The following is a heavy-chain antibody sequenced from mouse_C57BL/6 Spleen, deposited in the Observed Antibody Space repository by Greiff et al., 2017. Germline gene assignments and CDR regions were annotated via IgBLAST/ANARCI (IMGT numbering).Heavy chain of an antibody. CDR2: IDPSDSYT. Sequence: VQLQQPGAELVMPGASVKLSCKASGYTFTSYWMHWVKQRPGQGLEWIGEIDPSDSYTNYNQKFKGKSTLTVDKSSRTAYMQLSSLTSEDSAVYYCARFDYGRSSWFAYWGQGTLVTVSA. CDR1: GYTFTSYW. CDR3: ARFDYGRSSWFAY. J-gene: IGHJ3*01. V-gene: IGHV1-69*01. D-gene: IGHD1-1*01.